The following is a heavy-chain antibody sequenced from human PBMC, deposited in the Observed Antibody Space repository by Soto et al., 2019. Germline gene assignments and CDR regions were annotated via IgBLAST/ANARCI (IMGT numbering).Heavy chain of an antibody. D-gene: IGHD1-1*01. CDR1: GGTFSSYA. Sequence: QVQLVQSGAEVKKPGSSVKVSCKASGGTFSSYAISWVRQAPGQGLEWMGGIIPIFGTANYAQKFQGRVTSTADDSTGTAYMELSSLRSEDSAVYYCARGPPLFVERPDYWGQGTLVTVSS. CDR3: ARGPPLFVERPDY. J-gene: IGHJ4*02. CDR2: IIPIFGTA. V-gene: IGHV1-69*12.